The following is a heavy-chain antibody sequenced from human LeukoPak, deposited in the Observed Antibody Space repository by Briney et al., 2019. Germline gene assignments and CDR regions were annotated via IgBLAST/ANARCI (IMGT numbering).Heavy chain of an antibody. CDR2: INPNSGGT. V-gene: IGHV1-2*02. CDR1: GYTFTGYY. J-gene: IGHJ5*02. CDR3: ARDLVVVPAAINWFDP. Sequence: ASVKVSCKASGYTFTGYYMHWVRQAPGQELEWMGWINPNSGGTNYAQKFQGRVTMTRDTSISTAYMELSRLRSDDTAVYYCARDLVVVPAAINWFDPWGQGTLVTVSS. D-gene: IGHD2-2*01.